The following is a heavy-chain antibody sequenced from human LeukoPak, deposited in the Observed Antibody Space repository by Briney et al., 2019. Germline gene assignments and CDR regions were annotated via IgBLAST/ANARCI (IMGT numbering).Heavy chain of an antibody. Sequence: PGGSLRLSCAASGFTFSDYYMSWIRQAPGKGLEWVSYISSSGSTIYYADSVKGRFTISRDNAKNSLYLQMNSLRAEDTAVYYCAKNRYQLLWWFDPWGQGTLVTVSS. CDR3: AKNRYQLLWWFDP. CDR2: ISSSGSTI. CDR1: GFTFSDYY. J-gene: IGHJ5*02. D-gene: IGHD2-2*01. V-gene: IGHV3-11*01.